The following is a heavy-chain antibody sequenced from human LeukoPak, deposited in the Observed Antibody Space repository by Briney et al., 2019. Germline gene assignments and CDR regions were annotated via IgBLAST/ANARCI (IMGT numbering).Heavy chain of an antibody. Sequence: GGSLRLSCAASGFTFSSYAMSWVRQAPGKGLEWVSAISGSGGSTYYADSVKGRFTISRDNSKNTLYLQMNSLRAEDTAVYYCAKVMRYCSSTSCYTYYYYGMDVWGQGTTVTVSS. CDR2: ISGSGGST. CDR1: GFTFSSYA. V-gene: IGHV3-23*01. CDR3: AKVMRYCSSTSCYTYYYYGMDV. D-gene: IGHD2-2*02. J-gene: IGHJ6*02.